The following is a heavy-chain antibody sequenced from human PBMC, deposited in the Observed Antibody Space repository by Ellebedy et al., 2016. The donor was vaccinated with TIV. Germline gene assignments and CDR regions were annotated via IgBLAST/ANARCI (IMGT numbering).Heavy chain of an antibody. CDR3: ARAGRYCGGDYWYFDL. Sequence: ASVKVSXKASGYTFTGYYMHWVRQAPGQGLEWMGWINPNSGGTNYAQKFQGWVTMTRDTSISTAYMELSRLRSDDTAVYYCARAGRYCGGDYWYFDLWGRGTLVTVSS. CDR1: GYTFTGYY. V-gene: IGHV1-2*04. D-gene: IGHD2-21*01. CDR2: INPNSGGT. J-gene: IGHJ2*01.